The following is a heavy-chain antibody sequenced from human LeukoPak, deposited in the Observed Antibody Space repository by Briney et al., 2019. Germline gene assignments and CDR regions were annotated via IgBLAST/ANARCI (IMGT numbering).Heavy chain of an antibody. CDR1: GGSISSSSYY. Sequence: SETLSLTCTVSGGSISSSSYYWGWIRQPPGKGLEWVGEISHSGGTNYNPSLKSRVTISLGAAKNQFSLNLSSVTAADTAVYYCARGSNSVAYWGQGTLVTVSS. D-gene: IGHD4-23*01. CDR2: ISHSGGT. J-gene: IGHJ4*02. V-gene: IGHV4-39*07. CDR3: ARGSNSVAY.